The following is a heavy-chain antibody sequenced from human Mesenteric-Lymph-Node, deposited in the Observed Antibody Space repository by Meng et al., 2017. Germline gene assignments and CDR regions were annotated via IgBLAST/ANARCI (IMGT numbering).Heavy chain of an antibody. D-gene: IGHD2-2*01. Sequence: QVQSKWRAAVCLTPSATLSLTFAVYGGSFSVYYWSWIRQPPGKGLEWIGEINHSGSTNYNPSLKSRVTISVDTSKNQFSLKLSSVTAADTAVYYCARGVYCSSTSCYLGGVDYWGQGTLVTVSS. CDR2: INHSGST. J-gene: IGHJ4*02. CDR1: GGSFSVYY. CDR3: ARGVYCSSTSCYLGGVDY. V-gene: IGHV4-34*01.